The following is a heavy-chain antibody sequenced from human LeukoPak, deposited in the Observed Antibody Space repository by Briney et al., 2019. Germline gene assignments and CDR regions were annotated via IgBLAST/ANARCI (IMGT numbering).Heavy chain of an antibody. D-gene: IGHD6-6*01. V-gene: IGHV4-39*01. J-gene: IGHJ6*03. Sequence: SETLSLTCTVSGGSISSSSYYWGWIRQPPGKGLEWIGSIYYSGSTYYHPSLKSRVTISVDTSKNQFSLKLSSVTAADTAVYYCVLATSSSSYYYYYMDVWGKGTTVTVSS. CDR3: VLATSSSSYYYYYMDV. CDR2: IYYSGST. CDR1: GGSISSSSYY.